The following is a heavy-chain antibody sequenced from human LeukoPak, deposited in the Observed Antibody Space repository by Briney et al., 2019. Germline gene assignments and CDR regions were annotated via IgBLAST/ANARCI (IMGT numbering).Heavy chain of an antibody. CDR3: VGVRWFGGANWFDP. Sequence: PGGSLRLSCSASGFTFSRCAMHWVRQAPGQGLEYVSAISSNGGSTYYADSVKGRFTISRDNSKNTVYLQMSSLRAEDTAVYFCVGVRWFGGANWFDPWGQGTLVTVSS. CDR2: ISSNGGST. V-gene: IGHV3-64D*09. CDR1: GFTFSRCA. J-gene: IGHJ5*02. D-gene: IGHD3-10*01.